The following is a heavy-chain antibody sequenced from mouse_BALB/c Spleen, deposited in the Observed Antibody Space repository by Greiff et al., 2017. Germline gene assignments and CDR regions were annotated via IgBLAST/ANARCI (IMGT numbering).Heavy chain of an antibody. CDR2: ISSGGSYT. CDR3: AREGSYAMDY. CDR1: GFTFSSFG. J-gene: IGHJ4*01. V-gene: IGHV5-6*01. Sequence: EVQRVESGGGLVQPGGSRKLSCAASGFTFSSFGMHWVRQAPEKGLEWVATISSGGSYTYYPDSVKGRFTISRDNAKNTLYLQMSSLKSEDTAMYYCAREGSYAMDYWGQGTSVTVSS.